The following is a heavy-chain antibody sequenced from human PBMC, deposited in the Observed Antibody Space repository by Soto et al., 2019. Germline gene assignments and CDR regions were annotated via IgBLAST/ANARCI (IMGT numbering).Heavy chain of an antibody. V-gene: IGHV2-5*02. Sequence: QITLKESGPTLVRPTQTLTLTCTFSGFSLSTRGVGVGWIRQPPGKALEWLGLIYWDDDKRYSPSLKSRLTITKDTSKNQVVLTKTNLDPVDTATYYCAHRGSSWQLDYWGQGTLVTVSS. D-gene: IGHD6-19*01. CDR3: AHRGSSWQLDY. CDR2: IYWDDDK. CDR1: GFSLSTRGVG. J-gene: IGHJ4*02.